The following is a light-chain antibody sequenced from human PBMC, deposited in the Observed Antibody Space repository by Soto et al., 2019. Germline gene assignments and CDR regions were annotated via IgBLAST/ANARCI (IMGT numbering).Light chain of an antibody. CDR1: TGAVTSGHY. Sequence: QAVVTQEPSLTVSPGGTVTLTCGSSTGAVTSGHYPYWFQQKPGRAPRTLIYDTSNKHSWTPARFSGSLLGGKAALTLSGAQPEDEAEYYCLLSYSGARPYVFGTGTKVTVL. J-gene: IGLJ1*01. CDR3: LLSYSGARPYV. CDR2: DTS. V-gene: IGLV7-46*01.